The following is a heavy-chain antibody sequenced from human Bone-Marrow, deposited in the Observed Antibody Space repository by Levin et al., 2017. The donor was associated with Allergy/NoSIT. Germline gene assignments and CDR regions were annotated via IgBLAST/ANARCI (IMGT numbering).Heavy chain of an antibody. CDR3: AKGGDIVVVPAAMPAGEYFQH. Sequence: PGGSLRLSCAASGFTFSSYGMHWVRQAPGKGLEWVAVISYDGSNKYYADSVKGRFTISRDNSKNTLYLQMNSLRAEDTAVYYCAKGGDIVVVPAAMPAGEYFQHWGQGTLVTVSS. J-gene: IGHJ1*01. CDR1: GFTFSSYG. V-gene: IGHV3-30*18. D-gene: IGHD2-2*01. CDR2: ISYDGSNK.